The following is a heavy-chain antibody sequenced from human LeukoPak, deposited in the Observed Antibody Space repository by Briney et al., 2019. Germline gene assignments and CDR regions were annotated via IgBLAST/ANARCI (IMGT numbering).Heavy chain of an antibody. CDR2: ISYDGSNK. CDR3: ARDYEDYDFWSGYYSAYYYYYGMDV. J-gene: IGHJ6*02. CDR1: GFTFSSYA. Sequence: GRSLRLSCAASGFTFSSYAMHWVRQAPGKGLEWVAVISYDGSNKYYADSVKGRFTISRDNSKNTLYLQMNSLRAEDTAVYYCARDYEDYDFWSGYYSAYYYYYGMDVWGQGTTVTVSS. V-gene: IGHV3-30-3*01. D-gene: IGHD3-3*01.